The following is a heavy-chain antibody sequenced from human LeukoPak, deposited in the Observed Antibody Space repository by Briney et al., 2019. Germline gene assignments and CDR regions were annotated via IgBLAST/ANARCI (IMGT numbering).Heavy chain of an antibody. V-gene: IGHV4-4*07. CDR3: ATNYGDYEYAFDI. D-gene: IGHD4-17*01. CDR2: IYTSGST. J-gene: IGHJ3*02. CDR1: GDSISNNY. Sequence: PSETLSLTCTVSGDSISNNYWSWIRQPAGKGLEWIGRIYTSGSTNYNPSLKSRVTMSVDTSKNQFALKLSSVTAADTAVYYCATNYGDYEYAFDIWGQGTMVTVSS.